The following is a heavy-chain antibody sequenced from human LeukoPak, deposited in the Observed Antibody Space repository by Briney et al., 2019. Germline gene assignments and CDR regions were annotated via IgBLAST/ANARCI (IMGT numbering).Heavy chain of an antibody. CDR1: EYTFTGYY. CDR2: INPSGGST. CDR3: AREDRDYGDYQGDAFDI. J-gene: IGHJ3*02. Sequence: ASVKVSCKASEYTFTGYYMHWVRQAPGQGLEWMGIINPSGGSTSYAQKFQGRVTMTRDTSTSTVYMELSSLRSEDTAVYYCAREDRDYGDYQGDAFDIWGQGTMVTVSS. D-gene: IGHD4-17*01. V-gene: IGHV1-46*01.